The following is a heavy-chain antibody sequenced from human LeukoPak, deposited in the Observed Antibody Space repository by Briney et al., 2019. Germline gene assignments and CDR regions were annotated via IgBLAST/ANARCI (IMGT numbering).Heavy chain of an antibody. J-gene: IGHJ5*02. CDR3: AKLEYSSSWFDP. Sequence: PLASVKVSCKASGGTFSSYAISWVRQAPGQGLEWMGRIIPILGIANYAQKFQGRVTITADKSTSTAYMELSSLRSEDTAVYYCAKLEYSSSWFDPWGQGTLVTVSS. CDR2: IIPILGIA. V-gene: IGHV1-69*04. D-gene: IGHD6-6*01. CDR1: GGTFSSYA.